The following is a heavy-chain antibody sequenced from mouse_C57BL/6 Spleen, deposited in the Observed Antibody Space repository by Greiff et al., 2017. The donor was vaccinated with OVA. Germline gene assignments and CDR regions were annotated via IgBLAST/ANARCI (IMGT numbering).Heavy chain of an antibody. D-gene: IGHD2-4*01. CDR3: SRYDYDGVGAMDY. CDR1: GYSITSGYD. CDR2: ISYSGST. J-gene: IGHJ4*01. Sequence: VQLKESGPGMVKPSQSLSLTCTVTGYSITSGYDWHWIRHFPGNKLEWMGYISYSGSTNYNPSLKSRISITHDTSKNHFFLKLNAVTTEDTATYYCSRYDYDGVGAMDYWGQGTSVTVSS. V-gene: IGHV3-1*01.